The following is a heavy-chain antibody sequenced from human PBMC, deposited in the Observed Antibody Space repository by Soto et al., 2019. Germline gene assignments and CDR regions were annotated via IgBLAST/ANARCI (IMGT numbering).Heavy chain of an antibody. CDR3: ARDLYYDFWSGFTTKGPDAFDI. CDR2: ISSSSSYI. CDR1: GFTFSSYS. V-gene: IGHV3-21*01. Sequence: GGSLRLSCAASGFTFSSYSMNWVRQAPGKGLEWVSSISSSSSYIYYADSVKGRFTISRDNAKNSLYLQMNSLRAEDTAVYYCARDLYYDFWSGFTTKGPDAFDIWGQGTMVTVSS. J-gene: IGHJ3*02. D-gene: IGHD3-3*01.